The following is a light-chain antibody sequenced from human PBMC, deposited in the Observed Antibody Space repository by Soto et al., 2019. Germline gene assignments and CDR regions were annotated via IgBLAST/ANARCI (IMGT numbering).Light chain of an antibody. CDR3: QQYENSPIT. V-gene: IGKV3-20*01. Sequence: IGVTQSPGILSLSPGERASLSCGASQSITSSFLAWYQQKPGQAPRLLIYGASSRATGIPGRFSGTGSETDFTLTINRLEPEDFAVYYCQQYENSPITFGQGTRLEIK. J-gene: IGKJ5*01. CDR1: QSITSSF. CDR2: GAS.